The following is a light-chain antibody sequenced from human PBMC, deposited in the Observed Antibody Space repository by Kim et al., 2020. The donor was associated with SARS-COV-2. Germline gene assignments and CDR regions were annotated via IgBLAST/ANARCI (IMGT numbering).Light chain of an antibody. Sequence: LSPGERATLSCRASQSVATNRVAWFQQKRGQAPRLLICGTSSRATGIPDRVSASESGTDFTLTISRLEPEDFAVYFCQQYDRPPFTFGQGTKLEI. CDR3: QQYDRPPFT. J-gene: IGKJ2*01. CDR2: GTS. CDR1: QSVATNR. V-gene: IGKV3-20*01.